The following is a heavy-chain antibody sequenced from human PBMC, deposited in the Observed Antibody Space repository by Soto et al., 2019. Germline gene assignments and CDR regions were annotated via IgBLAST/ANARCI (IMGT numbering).Heavy chain of an antibody. D-gene: IGHD6-19*01. Sequence: QVQLQESGPGLVKPSQTLSLTCTVSGGSISSGDYYWSWIRQPPGKGLEWIGYIYYSGSTYYNPSLKCRVTLSVDTSKNQFSLKLSSVTAADAAVYYCARDVKQWLVLVGYNWFDPWGQGTLVTVSS. J-gene: IGHJ5*02. CDR1: GGSISSGDYY. CDR2: IYYSGST. V-gene: IGHV4-30-4*01. CDR3: ARDVKQWLVLVGYNWFDP.